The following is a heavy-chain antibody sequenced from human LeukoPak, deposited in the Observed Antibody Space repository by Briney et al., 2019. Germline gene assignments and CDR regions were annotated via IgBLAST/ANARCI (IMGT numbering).Heavy chain of an antibody. J-gene: IGHJ4*02. V-gene: IGHV4-39*07. Sequence: SETLSLTCTVSGGSISSSSYYWGWLRQPPGKGLEWIGSIYYSGSTYYNPSLKSRVTISVDTSKNRFSLKLSSVTAADTAVYYCARDTLDYGDYSTGIWGQGTLVTVSS. CDR2: IYYSGST. D-gene: IGHD4-17*01. CDR3: ARDTLDYGDYSTGI. CDR1: GGSISSSSYY.